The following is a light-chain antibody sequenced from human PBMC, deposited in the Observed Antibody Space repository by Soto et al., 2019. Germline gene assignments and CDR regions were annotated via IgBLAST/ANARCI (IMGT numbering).Light chain of an antibody. CDR3: RQYNSYFQT. Sequence: DIQMTQSPSTLSASVVDRVTITFRASQSISTWLAWYQQEPGKAPKLLIHKASSLQSGVPSRFSGSGSGTDFTLSISSLQPDDSATYYCRQYNSYFQTFGRGTKVDIK. CDR1: QSISTW. V-gene: IGKV1-5*03. J-gene: IGKJ1*01. CDR2: KAS.